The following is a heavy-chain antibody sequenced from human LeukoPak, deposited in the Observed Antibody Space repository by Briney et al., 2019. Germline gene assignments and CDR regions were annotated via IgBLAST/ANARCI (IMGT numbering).Heavy chain of an antibody. Sequence: ASVKVSCKASGYTFTGYYMHWVRQAPGQGLEWMGWINPNSGGTNHAQKFQGRVTMTRDTSISTAYMELSRLRSDDTAVYYCARGYGDSDYFDYWGQGTLVTVSS. CDR1: GYTFTGYY. CDR3: ARGYGDSDYFDY. V-gene: IGHV1-2*02. CDR2: INPNSGGT. J-gene: IGHJ4*02. D-gene: IGHD4-17*01.